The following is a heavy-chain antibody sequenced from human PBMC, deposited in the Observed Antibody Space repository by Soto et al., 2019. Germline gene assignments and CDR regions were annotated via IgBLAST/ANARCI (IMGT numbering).Heavy chain of an antibody. CDR1: GDTFSFYS. Sequence: QVQLVQSGSEVKRPGSSVKVSCKASGDTFSFYSINWVRQAPGLGLEWMGRVHPILSRSNYAQRFQGRVTLTADKSTRIAYMELSGMRSEDTAMYDCAPSDGSGYRAFDDWGQGALVTVSS. V-gene: IGHV1-69*04. D-gene: IGHD3-10*01. CDR2: VHPILSRS. CDR3: APSDGSGYRAFDD. J-gene: IGHJ4*02.